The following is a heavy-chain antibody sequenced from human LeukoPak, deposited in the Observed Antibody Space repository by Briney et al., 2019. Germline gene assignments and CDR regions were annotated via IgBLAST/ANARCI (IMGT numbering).Heavy chain of an antibody. CDR2: IYHSGST. V-gene: IGHV4-30-2*01. CDR1: GGSISSGGYY. D-gene: IGHD3-10*01. CDR3: ARGGMPLGAYYN. J-gene: IGHJ4*02. Sequence: SETLSLTCTVSGGSISSGGYYWSWIRQPPGKGLECIWYIYHSGSTYYNPSLKSRATISVDRTTNQFSLKLSSVIAPDTAVYYCARGGMPLGAYYNWGQGTPVTAS.